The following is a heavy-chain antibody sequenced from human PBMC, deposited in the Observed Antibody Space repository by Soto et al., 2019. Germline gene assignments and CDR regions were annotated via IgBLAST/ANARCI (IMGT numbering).Heavy chain of an antibody. CDR1: GDSISSSSYY. D-gene: IGHD2-2*01. J-gene: IGHJ1*01. V-gene: IGHV3-48*04. Sequence: PSETLSLTCTVSGDSISSSSYYWVWVRQAPGKGLEWVAYIMGGSSTMHYADSVRGRFTISRDNARAALYLQMDSLRAEDTAVYYCVRAACNSCYGFQHWGQGTLVTVS. CDR2: IMGGSSTM. CDR3: VRAACNSCYGFQH.